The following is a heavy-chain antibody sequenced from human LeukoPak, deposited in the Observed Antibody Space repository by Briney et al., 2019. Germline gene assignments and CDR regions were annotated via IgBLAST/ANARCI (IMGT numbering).Heavy chain of an antibody. Sequence: SETLSLTCAVSGGSISSGGYSWSWIRQPPGKGLEWIGYIYHSGSTYYNPSLKSRVTISVDRSENQFSLKLSSVTAADTAVYYCASGTTILSANFDYWGQGTLVTVSS. J-gene: IGHJ4*02. CDR1: GGSISSGGYS. D-gene: IGHD1-14*01. CDR2: IYHSGST. V-gene: IGHV4-30-2*01. CDR3: ASGTTILSANFDY.